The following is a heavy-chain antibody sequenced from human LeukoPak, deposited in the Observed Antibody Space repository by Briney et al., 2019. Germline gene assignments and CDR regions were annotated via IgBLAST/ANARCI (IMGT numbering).Heavy chain of an antibody. V-gene: IGHV4-59*01. CDR3: ARETDIAVGGY. Sequence: SETLSLTCTVSGDSINNYYWSWIRQPPGKGLEWIGYIYYRVSINNNPSLKSRVTISVDTSKNQFSLKLSSVTAADTAVYYCARETDIAVGGYWGQGTLVTVSS. CDR2: IYYRVSI. CDR1: GDSINNYY. D-gene: IGHD6-19*01. J-gene: IGHJ4*02.